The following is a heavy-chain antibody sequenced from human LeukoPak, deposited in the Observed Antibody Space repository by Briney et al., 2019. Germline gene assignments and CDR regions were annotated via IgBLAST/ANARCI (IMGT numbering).Heavy chain of an antibody. V-gene: IGHV3-7*01. J-gene: IGHJ4*02. CDR2: IKQDGSEK. CDR3: ARDHTVDGLVFDY. Sequence: PGGSLRLSCAASGFTFSDFWMNWVRQAPGKGLEWVASIKQDGSEKYYVDSVKGRFSISRDNAKNSLHLQMNSLRAEDTAVYYCARDHTVDGLVFDYWGQGILDTVSS. D-gene: IGHD6-19*01. CDR1: GFTFSDFW.